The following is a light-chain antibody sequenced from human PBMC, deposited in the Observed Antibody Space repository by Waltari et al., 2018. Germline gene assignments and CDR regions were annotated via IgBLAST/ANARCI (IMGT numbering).Light chain of an antibody. Sequence: QSALTQPASVSGSPVQSITISCPGSSSSVGGYNYVSWYQQYPGKAPKLMIYDVSKRPSGVSNRFTGSKSGNTASLTISGLQAEDEADYYCCSYAGSFTHVLFGGGTKLTVL. CDR3: CSYAGSFTHVL. CDR1: SSSVGGYNY. J-gene: IGLJ2*01. CDR2: DVS. V-gene: IGLV2-23*02.